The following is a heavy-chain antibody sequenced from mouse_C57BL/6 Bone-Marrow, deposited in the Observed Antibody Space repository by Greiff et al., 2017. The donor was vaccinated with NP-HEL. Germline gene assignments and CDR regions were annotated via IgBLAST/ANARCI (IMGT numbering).Heavy chain of an antibody. J-gene: IGHJ1*03. Sequence: VQLQQSGAELVQPGASVKISCKASGYTFTDYYINWVNQRPGQGLEWIGKIGPGSGSTYYHETFKGKATLTADKSSSTAYMQLSSLTSEDSAVDFCYYGYVDVWGTGTTVTVSA. CDR3: YYGYVDV. CDR2: IGPGSGST. V-gene: IGHV1-77*01. CDR1: GYTFTDYY.